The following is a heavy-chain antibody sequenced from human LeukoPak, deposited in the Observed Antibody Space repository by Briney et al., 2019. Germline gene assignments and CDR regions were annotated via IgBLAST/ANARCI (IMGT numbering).Heavy chain of an antibody. CDR3: ARDLYSSGVEYYFDY. Sequence: GGSLRLSCAASGFTFDDYGMNWVRQAPGKGLEWVSGINWNGESIGYADSVKGRFTISRDNAKNTLYLQMNSLRAEDTAVYYCARDLYSSGVEYYFDYWGQGTLVTVSS. J-gene: IGHJ4*02. D-gene: IGHD6-19*01. V-gene: IGHV3-20*04. CDR2: INWNGESI. CDR1: GFTFDDYG.